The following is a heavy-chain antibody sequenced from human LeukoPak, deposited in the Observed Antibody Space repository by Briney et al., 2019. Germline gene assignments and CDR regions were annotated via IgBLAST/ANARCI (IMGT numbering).Heavy chain of an antibody. CDR1: GFTFSSYA. Sequence: GGSLRLSCAASGFTFSSYAMSWVRQAPGKGLEWVSAISGSGGSTYYADSVKGRFTISRDNAKNSLYLQMNSLRAEDTAVYYCARVISDYDFWSGSSGFDYWGQGTLVTVSS. CDR3: ARVISDYDFWSGSSGFDY. D-gene: IGHD3-3*01. V-gene: IGHV3-23*01. CDR2: ISGSGGST. J-gene: IGHJ4*02.